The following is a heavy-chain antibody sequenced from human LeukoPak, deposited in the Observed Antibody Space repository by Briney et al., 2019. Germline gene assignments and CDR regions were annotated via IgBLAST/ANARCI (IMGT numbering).Heavy chain of an antibody. CDR1: GYTFTSYG. CDR2: ISAYNGNT. J-gene: IGHJ4*02. Sequence: ASVKVSCKASGYTFTSYGISWVRQAPGQGLEWMGWISAYNGNTNYAQKLQGRVTMTTDKSTSTAYMELRSLRSDDTAGYYCARVAGGVSGDHFDYWGQGTLVTVSS. CDR3: ARVAGGVSGDHFDY. V-gene: IGHV1-18*01. D-gene: IGHD2-8*01.